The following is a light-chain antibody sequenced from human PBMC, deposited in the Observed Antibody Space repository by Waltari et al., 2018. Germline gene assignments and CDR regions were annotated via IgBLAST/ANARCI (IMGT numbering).Light chain of an antibody. CDR2: WAS. Sequence: DTVMTQSPDSLAVSLGERATINCKSSQRVLYSSNNKNYLAWYQQKPGQPPKLLIYWASTRESGVPGRFSGSGSGTDFTLTISSLQAEDVAVYYCQQYYNTPYTFGQGTKLEIK. V-gene: IGKV4-1*01. J-gene: IGKJ2*01. CDR3: QQYYNTPYT. CDR1: QRVLYSSNNKNY.